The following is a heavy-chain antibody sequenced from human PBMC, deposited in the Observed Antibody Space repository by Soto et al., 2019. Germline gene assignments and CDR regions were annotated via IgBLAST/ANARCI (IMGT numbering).Heavy chain of an antibody. Sequence: PXGSLRLSCSASGFTFSSYSMNWVRQAPGKGLEWVSSISSSSSYIYYADSVKGRFTISRGNAKNSLYLQMNSLRAEDTAVYYCARDMGHSYGPYFDYWGQGTLVTVSS. CDR3: ARDMGHSYGPYFDY. V-gene: IGHV3-21*01. D-gene: IGHD5-18*01. J-gene: IGHJ4*02. CDR1: GFTFSSYS. CDR2: ISSSSSYI.